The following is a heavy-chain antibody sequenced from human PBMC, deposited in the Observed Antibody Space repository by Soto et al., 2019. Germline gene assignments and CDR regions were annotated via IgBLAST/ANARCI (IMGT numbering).Heavy chain of an antibody. J-gene: IGHJ6*02. CDR2: IYYSRST. Sequence: PSETLSLTLTVSGGSISSYYWSWLRQHPGKGLEWIGYIYYSRSTNYNPSLKSRVTIAVDTSDNQVSLKLSAVTAADTAVYYCARLRTYCSGGSWSEGMDVWGQGTTVTVSS. CDR3: ARLRTYCSGGSWSEGMDV. D-gene: IGHD2-15*01. CDR1: GGSISSYY. V-gene: IGHV4-59*01.